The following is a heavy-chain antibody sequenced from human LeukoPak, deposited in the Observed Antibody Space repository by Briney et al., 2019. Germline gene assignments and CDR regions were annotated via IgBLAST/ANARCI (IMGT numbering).Heavy chain of an antibody. J-gene: IGHJ4*02. CDR1: GFTFSRYA. CDR2: ISGSGGST. V-gene: IGHV3-23*01. D-gene: IGHD1-26*01. CDR3: AKGGIVGATTGGDIDY. Sequence: GSLPLSCAASGFTFSRYAMSWVRQAPGKGLEWVSAISGSGGSTYYADSVKGRFTISRDNSKNTLYLQMNSLRAEDTAVYYCAKGGIVGATTGGDIDYWGQGTLVTVSS.